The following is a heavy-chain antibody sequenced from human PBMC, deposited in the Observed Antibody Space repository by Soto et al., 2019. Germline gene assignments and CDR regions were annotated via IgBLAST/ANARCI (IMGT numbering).Heavy chain of an antibody. Sequence: QLQLQESGSGLVKPSQTLSLTCAVSGGSISSGGYSWSWIRQPPGKGLEWIGYIYHSGSTYYNPSLKSGVTISVDRSKNQCSRKLSSVTAADTAVYYCARAHGSGWGAFDIWGQGTMVTVSS. CDR2: IYHSGST. CDR1: GGSISSGGYS. J-gene: IGHJ3*02. CDR3: ARAHGSGWGAFDI. D-gene: IGHD3-10*01. V-gene: IGHV4-30-2*01.